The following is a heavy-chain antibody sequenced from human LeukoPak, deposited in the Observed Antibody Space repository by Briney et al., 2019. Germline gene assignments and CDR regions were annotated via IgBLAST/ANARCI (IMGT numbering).Heavy chain of an antibody. CDR3: AKTERTPFD. J-gene: IGHJ4*02. CDR1: GFTFSSYA. Sequence: GGSLRLSCAASGFTFSSYAMHWVRQAPGKGLEWVAVISYDGSNKYYADSVKGRFTIPRDNSKNTLYLQMNSLRAEDTAVYYCAKTERTPFDWGQGTLVAVSS. CDR2: ISYDGSNK. V-gene: IGHV3-30-3*01. D-gene: IGHD2/OR15-2a*01.